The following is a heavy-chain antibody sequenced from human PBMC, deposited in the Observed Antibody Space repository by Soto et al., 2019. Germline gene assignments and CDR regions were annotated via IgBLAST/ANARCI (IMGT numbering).Heavy chain of an antibody. CDR2: ISGIGGST. J-gene: IGHJ5*02. Sequence: AGGSLRLSCAASGFNFNTYAMSWVRHVPGRGLEWVSTISGIGGSTYSADSVKGRFTISRDNSKNTLYLQMNSLRAEDTAIYYCATSQGYTYGYNWFDPWGQGTLVTVSS. V-gene: IGHV3-23*01. CDR1: GFNFNTYA. D-gene: IGHD5-18*01. CDR3: ATSQGYTYGYNWFDP.